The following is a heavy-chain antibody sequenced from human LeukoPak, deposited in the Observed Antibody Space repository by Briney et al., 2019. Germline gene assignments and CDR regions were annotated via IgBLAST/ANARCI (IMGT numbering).Heavy chain of an antibody. D-gene: IGHD1-26*01. J-gene: IGHJ2*01. Sequence: PGGSLRLSCAASGFTFSSYAMSWVRQAPGKGLEWVSAISGSGGSTYYADSVKGRFTISRDNSKNTLYLQMNSLRAEDTAVYYSAKDGPPEWELPVYWYFDLWGRGTLVTVSS. CDR1: GFTFSSYA. CDR3: AKDGPPEWELPVYWYFDL. CDR2: ISGSGGST. V-gene: IGHV3-23*01.